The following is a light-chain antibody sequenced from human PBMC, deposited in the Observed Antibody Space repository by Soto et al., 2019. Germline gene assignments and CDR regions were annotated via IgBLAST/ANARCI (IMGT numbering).Light chain of an antibody. CDR2: EAS. CDR3: QQCNNWPPGIT. Sequence: EIVLTQSPATVSXXPXXXXTXXXRXIQSVSSYLAWYQQNPGQAPRLLIYEASNGATGIPARFSGSGSGTDFTLSISSLEPEDFAVYYCQQCNNWPPGITFGQGTRLEIK. CDR1: QSVSSY. J-gene: IGKJ5*01. V-gene: IGKV3-11*01.